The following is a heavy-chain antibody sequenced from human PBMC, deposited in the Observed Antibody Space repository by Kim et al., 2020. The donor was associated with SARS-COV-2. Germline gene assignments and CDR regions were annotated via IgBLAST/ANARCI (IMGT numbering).Heavy chain of an antibody. D-gene: IGHD2-15*01. CDR2: INHSGST. V-gene: IGHV4-34*01. CDR1: GGSFGGYY. J-gene: IGHJ5*02. Sequence: SETLSLTCAVSGGSFGGYYWSWIRQPPLKGLEWIGEINHSGSTNYKASLKSRVTISLDTSNNQFFLKRMSVTAADTAVDYCARDRFFVVAAGPNWFGPWG. CDR3: ARDRFFVVAAGPNWFGP.